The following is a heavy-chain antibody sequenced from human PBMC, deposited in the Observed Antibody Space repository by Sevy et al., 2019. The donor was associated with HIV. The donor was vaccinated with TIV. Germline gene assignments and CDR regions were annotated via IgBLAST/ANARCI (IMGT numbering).Heavy chain of an antibody. V-gene: IGHV3-30*04. J-gene: IGHJ1*01. CDR3: GGGENNDEFFHH. CDR2: MSYDGSHK. Sequence: GGSLRLSCAASGFIFSNFAMHWVRQAPGKGLEWVAVMSYDGSHKYYADSVRGRFTVSRDNSRNILSLEMNSLGREDTAVYYCGGGENNDEFFHHWGQGTLVTVSS. D-gene: IGHD3-16*01. CDR1: GFIFSNFA.